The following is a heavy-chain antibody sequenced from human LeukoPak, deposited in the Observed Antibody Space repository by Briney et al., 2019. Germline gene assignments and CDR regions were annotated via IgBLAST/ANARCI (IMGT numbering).Heavy chain of an antibody. J-gene: IGHJ5*02. CDR2: ICAYNGNT. D-gene: IGHD3-10*01. Sequence: ASVKVSCTASVSTFTPSGISWVGQAPGHGHEWILWICAYNGNTNYAQKLQGRVTMTTDTSTSTAYMELRSLRSDDTAVYYCARDLWFGEHWFDPWGQGTLVTVSS. CDR3: ARDLWFGEHWFDP. V-gene: IGHV1-18*04. CDR1: VSTFTPSG.